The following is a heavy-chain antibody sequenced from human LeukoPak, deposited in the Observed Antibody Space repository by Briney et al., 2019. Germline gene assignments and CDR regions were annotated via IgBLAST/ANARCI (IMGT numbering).Heavy chain of an antibody. CDR1: GYRFNNYW. Sequence: PGESLKISCKASGYRFNNYWIGWVRQLPGKGLEWMGLIFPGDSDTRYSPSFQGQITISADKSVNTAYLQWSGLKASDTAIFYCVRRGGEILTGYFFDHWGQGTLVTVSS. CDR2: IFPGDSDT. J-gene: IGHJ4*02. V-gene: IGHV5-51*01. D-gene: IGHD3-9*01. CDR3: VRRGGEILTGYFFDH.